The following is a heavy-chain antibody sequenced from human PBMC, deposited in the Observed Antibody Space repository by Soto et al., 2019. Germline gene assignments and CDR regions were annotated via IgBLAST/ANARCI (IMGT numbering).Heavy chain of an antibody. V-gene: IGHV4-59*01. CDR3: ARGGAIAAAGPYYYYGMDV. Sequence: PSETLSLTXTVSGGSISSYYWSWIRQPPGKGLEWIGYIYYSGSTNYNPSLKSRVTISVDTSKNQFSLKLSSVTAADTAVYYCARGGAIAAAGPYYYYGMDVWGQGTTVTVSS. D-gene: IGHD6-13*01. J-gene: IGHJ6*02. CDR2: IYYSGST. CDR1: GGSISSYY.